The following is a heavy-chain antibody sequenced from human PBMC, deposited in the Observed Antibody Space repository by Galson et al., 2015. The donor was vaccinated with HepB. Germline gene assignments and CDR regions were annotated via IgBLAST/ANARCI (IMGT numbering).Heavy chain of an antibody. Sequence: SVKVFCKASGYTFTNYGITWVRQAPGQGLEWMGWIRGYGDNRQSAQKFHDRVTLTTATDTDTAYMELRSLISDDTAVYYCARNDTLSGADPWGQGTLVTVSS. CDR1: GYTFTNYG. D-gene: IGHD2/OR15-2a*01. CDR2: IRGYGDNR. CDR3: ARNDTLSGADP. V-gene: IGHV1-18*04. J-gene: IGHJ5*02.